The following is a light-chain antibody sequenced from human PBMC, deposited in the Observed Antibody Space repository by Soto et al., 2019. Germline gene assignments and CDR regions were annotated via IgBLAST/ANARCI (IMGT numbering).Light chain of an antibody. Sequence: NFMLTQPHSVSESPGKTVTISCTRSSGSIASNYVQWYQQRPGSAPTTVIYEDNQRPSGVPDRFSGSIDSSSNTASLTISGLKTEYEADYYCQSYDRSIPWVFGVGTKLTVL. CDR3: QSYDRSIPWV. J-gene: IGLJ3*02. CDR2: EDN. CDR1: SGSIASNY. V-gene: IGLV6-57*03.